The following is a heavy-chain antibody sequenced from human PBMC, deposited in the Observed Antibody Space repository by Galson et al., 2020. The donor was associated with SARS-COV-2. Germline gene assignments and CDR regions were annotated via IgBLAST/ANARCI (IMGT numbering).Heavy chain of an antibody. CDR1: GGSISSYY. D-gene: IGHD3-22*01. CDR3: ARGLHYYDSSGYYFDY. J-gene: IGHJ4*02. Sequence: ETSETLSLTCTVSGGSISSYYWSWIRKPPGTGLERIGYIYYSGSTNYNPSLKSRVTISVDTSKNQFPLKLSSVTAAATAVYYCARGLHYYDSSGYYFDYWGQGTLVTVSS. V-gene: IGHV4-59*01. CDR2: IYYSGST.